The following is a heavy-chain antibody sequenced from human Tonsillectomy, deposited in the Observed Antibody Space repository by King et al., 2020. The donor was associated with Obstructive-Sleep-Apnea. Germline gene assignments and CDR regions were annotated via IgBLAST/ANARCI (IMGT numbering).Heavy chain of an antibody. Sequence: VQLQESGPGLVKPSETLSLTCTVSGGSISSSSYYWGWIRQPPGKGLEWIGSIYYSGSTYYNPSLKSRVTISVDTSKNQFSLKLSSVTAADTAVYYCARFLIQLEELVIITSYRAFDIWGQGTMVTVSS. D-gene: IGHD3-9*01. CDR3: ARFLIQLEELVIITSYRAFDI. J-gene: IGHJ3*02. V-gene: IGHV4-39*01. CDR1: GGSISSSSYY. CDR2: IYYSGST.